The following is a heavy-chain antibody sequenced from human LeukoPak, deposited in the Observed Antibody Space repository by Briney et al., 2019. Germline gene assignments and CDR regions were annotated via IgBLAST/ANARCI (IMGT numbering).Heavy chain of an antibody. V-gene: IGHV1-18*01. CDR2: ISAYNGNT. D-gene: IGHD5-18*01. CDR3: ASDHSYGAQTTFDY. Sequence: ASVKVSCKASGYTFTSYDINWVRQATGQGLEWMGWISAYNGNTNYAQKLQGRVTMTTDTSTSTAYMELRSLRSDDTAVYYCASDHSYGAQTTFDYWGQGTLVTVSS. J-gene: IGHJ4*02. CDR1: GYTFTSYD.